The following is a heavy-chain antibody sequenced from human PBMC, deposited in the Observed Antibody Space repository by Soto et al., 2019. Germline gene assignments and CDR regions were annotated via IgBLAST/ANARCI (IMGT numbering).Heavy chain of an antibody. CDR3: ARDSAAGDTDY. Sequence: QVQLVQSGAEVKKPGSSVKVSCKASGCTFSSDTISWVRQAPGQGLEWMGWIIPIHGIANYAQKCQGRVTITADKSTSTAYMELSSMRSEDTAGYYCARDSAAGDTDYWGQGTLVTVSS. CDR1: GCTFSSDT. CDR2: IIPIHGIA. J-gene: IGHJ4*02. D-gene: IGHD7-27*01. V-gene: IGHV1-69*08.